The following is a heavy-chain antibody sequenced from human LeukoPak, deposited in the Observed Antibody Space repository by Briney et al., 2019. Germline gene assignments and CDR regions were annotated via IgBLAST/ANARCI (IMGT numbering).Heavy chain of an antibody. CDR3: VRDETLWTLDW. V-gene: IGHV3-74*03. CDR2: INERGTDS. D-gene: IGHD1-1*01. CDR1: GFTFSGHW. Sequence: GGSLRLSCTASGFTFSGHWIHWVRHPPGMGLVWVSRINERGTDSMYAESVKGRFTISRDNAKNTVYLQMNSLRAEDTAVYYCVRDETLWTLDWWGQGTLVSVSS. J-gene: IGHJ4*02.